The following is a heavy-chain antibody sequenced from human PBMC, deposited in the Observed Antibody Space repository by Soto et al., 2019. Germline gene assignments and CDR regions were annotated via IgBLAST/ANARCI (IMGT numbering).Heavy chain of an antibody. V-gene: IGHV4-59*08. Sequence: PSETLSLTCTVSGVSISSYHWIWIRQSPGKGLEWIGYTSNSAPTIYNPSLKSRVTISADTSKNQFSLRLSSVTAADTAVYFCARLFRDVYNAVEYWGQGALVTVSS. CDR1: GVSISSYH. CDR3: ARLFRDVYNAVEY. J-gene: IGHJ4*02. D-gene: IGHD3-3*01. CDR2: TSNSAPT.